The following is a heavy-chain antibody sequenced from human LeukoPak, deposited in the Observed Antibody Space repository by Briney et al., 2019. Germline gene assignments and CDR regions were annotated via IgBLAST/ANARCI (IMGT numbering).Heavy chain of an antibody. CDR2: ISSSGSTI. D-gene: IGHD2-8*01. V-gene: IGHV3-48*03. J-gene: IGHJ4*02. Sequence: GGSLRLSCAASGFTFSSYEMNWVRQAPGKGLEWVSYISSSGSTIYYADSVKGRFTISRDNSKNTLYLQMNSLRADDTAVYYCAKAASISRYCPDGVCYDFDYWGQGTLVTVSS. CDR1: GFTFSSYE. CDR3: AKAASISRYCPDGVCYDFDY.